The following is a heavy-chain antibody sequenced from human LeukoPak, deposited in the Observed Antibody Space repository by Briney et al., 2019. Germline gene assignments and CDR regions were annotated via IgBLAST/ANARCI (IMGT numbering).Heavy chain of an antibody. Sequence: KPSETLSLTCTVSGGSISSYYWSWIRQPPGKGLEWIGYIYYSGSTNYNPSLKSRVTISVDTSKNQLSLKLSSVTAADTAVYFCARNPIAMVRGVIRDNWFDPWGQGTLVTVSS. V-gene: IGHV4-59*01. D-gene: IGHD3-10*01. CDR2: IYYSGST. CDR3: ARNPIAMVRGVIRDNWFDP. CDR1: GGSISSYY. J-gene: IGHJ5*02.